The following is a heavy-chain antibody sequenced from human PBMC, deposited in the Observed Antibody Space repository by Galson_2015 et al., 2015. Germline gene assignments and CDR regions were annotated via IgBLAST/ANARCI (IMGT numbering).Heavy chain of an antibody. J-gene: IGHJ4*02. CDR2: T. CDR3: ARAGSSGYSFAF. V-gene: IGHV4-4*07. Sequence: TNYNPSLKSRVTMSVDTSKNQFSLKLSSVSAADTAVYYCARAGSSGYSFAFWGQGTLVTVSS. D-gene: IGHD3-22*01.